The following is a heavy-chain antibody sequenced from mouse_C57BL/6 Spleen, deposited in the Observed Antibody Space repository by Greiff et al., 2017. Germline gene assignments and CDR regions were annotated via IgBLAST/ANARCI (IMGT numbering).Heavy chain of an antibody. CDR2: IYPGDGDT. Sequence: VQLQQSGPELVKPGASVKISCKASGYAFSSSWMNWVKQRPGKGLEWIGRIYPGDGDTNYNGKFKGKATLTADKSSSTAYMQLSSLTSEDSAVYFCALYDYGFDYWGQGTTLPVSS. J-gene: IGHJ2*01. D-gene: IGHD2-4*01. CDR3: ALYDYGFDY. V-gene: IGHV1-82*01. CDR1: GYAFSSSW.